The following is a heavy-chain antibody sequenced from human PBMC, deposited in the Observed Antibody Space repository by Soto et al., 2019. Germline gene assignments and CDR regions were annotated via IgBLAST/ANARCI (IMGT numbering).Heavy chain of an antibody. D-gene: IGHD2-2*01. J-gene: IGHJ4*02. CDR3: ARGYCSSTSCLYYFDY. CDR2: INHNRST. CDR1: GGSFSGYY. Sequence: PSETLSLTCAVYGGSFSGYYWTWIRQPPGKGLEWIGEINHNRSTNYNPSLKSRVTISVDTSKNQFSLKLSSVTAADTAVYYCARGYCSSTSCLYYFDYWGQGTLVTVSS. V-gene: IGHV4-34*01.